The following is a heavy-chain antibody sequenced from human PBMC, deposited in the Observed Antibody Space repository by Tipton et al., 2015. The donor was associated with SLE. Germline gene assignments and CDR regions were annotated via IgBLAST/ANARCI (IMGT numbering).Heavy chain of an antibody. J-gene: IGHJ4*02. Sequence: QLVQSGAEVKKPGSSAKVSCKASGGTFSSYAISWVRQAPGQGLEWMGGIIPIFGTANYAQKFQGRVTITADESTSTAYMELSSLRSEDTAVYYCARGYCSGGSCPLGYWGQGTLVTVSS. CDR1: GGTFSSYA. CDR2: IIPIFGTA. CDR3: ARGYCSGGSCPLGY. V-gene: IGHV1-69*01. D-gene: IGHD2-15*01.